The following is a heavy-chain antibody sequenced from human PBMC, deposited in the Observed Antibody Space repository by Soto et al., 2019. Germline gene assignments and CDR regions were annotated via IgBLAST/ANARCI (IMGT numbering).Heavy chain of an antibody. J-gene: IGHJ4*02. CDR2: IYSGGST. CDR1: GFTVSSNY. CDR3: ARELKSPAKDYDYVWGSYPSSYYFDY. V-gene: IGHV3-53*01. Sequence: GGSLRLSCAASGFTVSSNYMSWVRQAPGKGLEWVSVIYSGGSTYYADSVKGRFTISRDNSKNTLYLQMNSLRAEDTAVYYCARELKSPAKDYDYVWGSYPSSYYFDYWGQGTLVTVSS. D-gene: IGHD3-16*02.